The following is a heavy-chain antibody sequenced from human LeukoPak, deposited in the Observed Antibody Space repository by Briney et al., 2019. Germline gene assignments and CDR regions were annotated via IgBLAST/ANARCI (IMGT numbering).Heavy chain of an antibody. CDR2: SYFIGSP. CDR1: GSTSSYY. D-gene: IGHD4-23*01. J-gene: IGHJ4*02. Sequence: PSETLSLTCTVDGSTSSYYWSWIRQAPGKGLEWIGHSYFIGSPNYNPSLKSRVTISVDTPKNQFSLKLSSVTAADTAVYYCAGVRSTVGWRSFDYWGQGILVTVSS. CDR3: AGVRSTVGWRSFDY. V-gene: IGHV4-59*08.